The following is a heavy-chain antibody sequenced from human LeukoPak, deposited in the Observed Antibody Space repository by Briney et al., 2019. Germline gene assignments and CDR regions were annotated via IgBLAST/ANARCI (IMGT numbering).Heavy chain of an antibody. V-gene: IGHV3-21*01. J-gene: IGHJ4*02. CDR2: ISISSSSI. CDR1: GFSFSSYT. CDR3: AKASDYYDSSGYLTPVDY. Sequence: GGSLRLSCAASGFSFSSYTMNWVRQAPGKGLEWVSSISISSSSIYYADSVKGRFTISRDNAKNSLYLQMNSLRAEDTAVYYCAKASDYYDSSGYLTPVDYWGQGTLVTVSS. D-gene: IGHD3-22*01.